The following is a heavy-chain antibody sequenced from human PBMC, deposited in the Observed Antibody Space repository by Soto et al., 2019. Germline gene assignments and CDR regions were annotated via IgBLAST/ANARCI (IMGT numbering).Heavy chain of an antibody. Sequence: QVKLQESGPGLVKPSETLSLTCAVSGGSFGNYLLNWIRQSPEKGLEWIGFITPGGHTHYNPSLKSPVTISVDTSKKQFSLRRTSVTTADTAVYYCARDGGVEGVSTWFDPWGQGTLVTVSS. J-gene: IGHJ5*02. CDR3: ARDGGVEGVSTWFDP. CDR2: ITPGGHT. D-gene: IGHD3-10*01. CDR1: GGSFGNYL. V-gene: IGHV4-59*01.